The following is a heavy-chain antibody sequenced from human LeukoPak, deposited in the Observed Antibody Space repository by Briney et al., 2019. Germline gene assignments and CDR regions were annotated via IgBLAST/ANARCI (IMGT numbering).Heavy chain of an antibody. J-gene: IGHJ4*02. V-gene: IGHV3-30-3*01. D-gene: IGHD3-9*01. CDR3: ARDRHYDILTGYPYGRFDY. Sequence: GGSLRLSCAASGFTFSSYAMHWVRQAPGKGLEWVAVISYDGSNKYYADSVKGRFTISRDNSKNTLYLQMNSLRAEDTAVYYCARDRHYDILTGYPYGRFDYWGQGTLVTVSS. CDR1: GFTFSSYA. CDR2: ISYDGSNK.